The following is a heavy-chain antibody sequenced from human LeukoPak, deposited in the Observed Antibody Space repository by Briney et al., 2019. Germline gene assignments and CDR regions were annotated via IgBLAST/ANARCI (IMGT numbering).Heavy chain of an antibody. D-gene: IGHD2-2*01. V-gene: IGHV4-34*01. Sequence: SETLSLTCAVYGGSFSGYYWSWIRQPPGKGLEWIGSIYYSGNTYYNPSLKSRVTISVDTSKNQFSLKLSSVTAADTAVYYCATARALIGIVVVPAVANWFDPWGQGTLVTVSS. CDR2: IYYSGNT. J-gene: IGHJ5*02. CDR1: GGSFSGYY. CDR3: ATARALIGIVVVPAVANWFDP.